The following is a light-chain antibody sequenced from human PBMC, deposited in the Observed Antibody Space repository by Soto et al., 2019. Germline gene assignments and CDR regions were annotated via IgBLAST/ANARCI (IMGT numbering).Light chain of an antibody. CDR1: QGIRSE. V-gene: IGKV1-6*01. Sequence: AIQMTQSPSSLSASVGDRVTITCRASQGIRSELAWYQQKPGKAPNLLIYAASTLQSGVPSRFSGSGSGTDFTLTISSLQPEDFATYYCLHDYNYPRTFGQGPRVEVK. CDR3: LHDYNYPRT. CDR2: AAS. J-gene: IGKJ1*01.